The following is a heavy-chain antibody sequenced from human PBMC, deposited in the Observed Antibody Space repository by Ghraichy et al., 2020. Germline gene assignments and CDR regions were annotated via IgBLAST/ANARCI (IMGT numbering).Heavy chain of an antibody. CDR2: VYASGST. Sequence: GGSLRLSCAASGLIVSNNYMTWVRQAPGKGLEWVAVVYASGSTYYADSVQGRFTISRQNSNNTLYLQMNSLRAEDTAVYYCARAVAGLFDYWGQGTLVTVSS. CDR3: ARAVAGLFDY. J-gene: IGHJ4*02. D-gene: IGHD6-19*01. CDR1: GLIVSNNY. V-gene: IGHV3-53*04.